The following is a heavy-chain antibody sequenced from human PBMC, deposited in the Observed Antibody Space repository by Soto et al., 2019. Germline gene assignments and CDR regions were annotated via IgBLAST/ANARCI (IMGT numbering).Heavy chain of an antibody. CDR1: GFTFSDYY. CDR3: ARAQYCGGHCYFTYFGY. Sequence: LRLSCAASGFTFSDYYMGWIRQAPGKGLEWVAFISISGSYIHYADSVEGRFTISRDNAKNSLYLQLNSPRAEDTAVYYCARAQYCGGHCYFTYFGYWGQGTLVTV. CDR2: ISISGSYI. J-gene: IGHJ4*02. V-gene: IGHV3-11*01. D-gene: IGHD2-21*02.